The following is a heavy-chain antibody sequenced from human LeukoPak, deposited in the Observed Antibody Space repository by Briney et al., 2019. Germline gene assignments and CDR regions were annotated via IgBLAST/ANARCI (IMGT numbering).Heavy chain of an antibody. CDR1: GFTFSSYE. V-gene: IGHV3-48*03. J-gene: IGHJ4*02. D-gene: IGHD5-12*01. CDR3: ARGGGYDYAFRPYFDY. Sequence: PGGSLRLSCAASGFTFSSYEMNWVRQAPGKGLEWVSYISSSGSTIYYADSVKGRFTISRDNAKNSLYLQMNSLRAEDTAVYHCARGGGYDYAFRPYFDYWGQGTLVTVSS. CDR2: ISSSGSTI.